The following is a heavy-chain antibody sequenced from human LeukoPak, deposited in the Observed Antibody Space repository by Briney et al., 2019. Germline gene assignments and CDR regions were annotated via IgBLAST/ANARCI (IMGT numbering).Heavy chain of an antibody. CDR1: GFTFINYN. V-gene: IGHV3-21*04. J-gene: IGHJ3*02. CDR3: AKSFLSRYGSGRDDAFDI. Sequence: PGGSLRLSCAASGFTFINYNMNWVRQAPGKGLEWVSSVSSSSAYIYYADSVKGRFTISRDNAKNSLYLQMNSLRAEDMALYYSAKSFLSRYGSGRDDAFDIWGQGTMVTVSS. CDR2: VSSSSAYI. D-gene: IGHD3-10*01.